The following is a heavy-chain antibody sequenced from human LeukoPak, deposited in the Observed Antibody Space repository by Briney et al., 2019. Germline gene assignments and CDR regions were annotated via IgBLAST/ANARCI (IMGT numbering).Heavy chain of an antibody. CDR1: GGSVSSGSYY. CDR3: ARYPRYCSSTSCYRRTFDP. CDR2: IYYSGST. D-gene: IGHD2-2*01. Sequence: KSSETLSLTCTVSGGSVSSGSYYWSWIRQPPGKGLEWIVYIYYSGSTNYNPSLKSRVTISVDTSKNQFSLKLSSVTAADTAVYYCARYPRYCSSTSCYRRTFDPWGQGTLVTVSS. V-gene: IGHV4-61*01. J-gene: IGHJ5*02.